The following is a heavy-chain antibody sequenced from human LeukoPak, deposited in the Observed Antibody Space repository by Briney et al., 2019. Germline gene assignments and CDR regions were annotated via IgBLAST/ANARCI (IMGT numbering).Heavy chain of an antibody. J-gene: IGHJ6*03. Sequence: GGSLRLSCAASGFTFSHYSIDWVRQAPGKGLERVASITSSSSHIYYADSVKGRFTISRDNAKNALYLQMNSLRAEDTAIYYCGRVMMGATVTTFHYYCMDVWGVGTTVTVSS. CDR3: GRVMMGATVTTFHYYCMDV. D-gene: IGHD4-11*01. CDR2: ITSSSSHI. CDR1: GFTFSHYS. V-gene: IGHV3-21*01.